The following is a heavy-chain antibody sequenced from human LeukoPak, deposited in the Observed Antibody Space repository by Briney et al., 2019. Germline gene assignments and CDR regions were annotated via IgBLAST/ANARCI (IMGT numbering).Heavy chain of an antibody. J-gene: IGHJ4*02. V-gene: IGHV3-7*01. D-gene: IGHD3-10*01. Sequence: GGSLRLSCAASGFTFSSYWMSWVRQAPGKGLEWVANIKQDGSEKYYVDSVKGRFTISRDNAKNSLYLQMNSLRAEDTAVHYCARSRRKTYYYGSGSGYFDYWGQGTLVTVSS. CDR3: ARSRRKTYYYGSGSGYFDY. CDR2: IKQDGSEK. CDR1: GFTFSSYW.